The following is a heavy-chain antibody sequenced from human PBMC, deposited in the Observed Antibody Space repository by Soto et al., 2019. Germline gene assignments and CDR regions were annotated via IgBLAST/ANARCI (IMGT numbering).Heavy chain of an antibody. Sequence: SETLSLTCTVSGGSIISGSYYWGWIRQPPGKGLEWIGSIYYSRSTNYNPSLKSRVTMSVDTSKNQFSLRLSSVTAADTAVYYCARRYGSAIDPWGQGTLVTVSS. V-gene: IGHV4-39*07. CDR3: ARRYGSAIDP. CDR1: GGSIISGSYY. D-gene: IGHD1-26*01. CDR2: IYYSRST. J-gene: IGHJ5*02.